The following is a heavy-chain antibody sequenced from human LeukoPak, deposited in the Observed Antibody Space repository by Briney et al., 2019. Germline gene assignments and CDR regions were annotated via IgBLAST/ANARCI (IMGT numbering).Heavy chain of an antibody. CDR3: ARDAPYDYVWGSYRSDY. Sequence: GGSLRLSCAASGFTFDDYAIHWVRQAPGKGLEWVSGISWNSGSIGYADSVKGRFTISRDNAKNSLYLQMNSLRAEDTAVYYCARDAPYDYVWGSYRSDYWRQRTLVTVSS. D-gene: IGHD3-16*02. CDR1: GFTFDDYA. V-gene: IGHV3-9*01. CDR2: ISWNSGSI. J-gene: IGHJ4*02.